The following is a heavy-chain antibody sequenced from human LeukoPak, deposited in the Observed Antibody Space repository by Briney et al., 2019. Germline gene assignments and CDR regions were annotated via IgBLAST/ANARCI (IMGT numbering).Heavy chain of an antibody. D-gene: IGHD6-6*01. V-gene: IGHV3-33*01. Sequence: GRSLRLSCAASGFTFSSYGMHWVRQAPGKGLEWVAVIWYDGSNKYYADSVKGRFTISRDNSKNTLYLQMNSLRAEDTAVYYCARDLGYSSSSSGAFDIWGQGTMVTVSS. CDR2: IWYDGSNK. CDR1: GFTFSSYG. J-gene: IGHJ3*02. CDR3: ARDLGYSSSSSGAFDI.